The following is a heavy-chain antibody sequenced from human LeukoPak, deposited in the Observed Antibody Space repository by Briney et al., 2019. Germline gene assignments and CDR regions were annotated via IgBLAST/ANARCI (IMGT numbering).Heavy chain of an antibody. CDR1: GYTFTSYD. V-gene: IGHV1-8*01. Sequence: ASVKVSCKASGYTFTSYDINWVRQATGQGLEWMGWMNPNSGNTGYAQKFQGRVTMTRNTSISTAYMELSSLRSEDTAVYYCARGPTPTVTTRFNWYYFDYWGQGTLVTVSS. D-gene: IGHD4-11*01. CDR3: ARGPTPTVTTRFNWYYFDY. J-gene: IGHJ4*02. CDR2: MNPNSGNT.